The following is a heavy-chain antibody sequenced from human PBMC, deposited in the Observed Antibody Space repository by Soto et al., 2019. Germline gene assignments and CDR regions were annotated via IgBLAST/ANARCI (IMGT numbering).Heavy chain of an antibody. J-gene: IGHJ6*02. Sequence: SETLSLTCAVYGGSFSGYYWSWIRQPPGKGLEWIGEINHSGSTNYNPSLKSRVTISVDTSKNQFSLKLSSVTAADTAVYYCARVRTKGKSYYYYYGMDVWGQGTTVTVSS. CDR2: INHSGST. V-gene: IGHV4-34*01. CDR1: GGSFSGYY. D-gene: IGHD2-8*01. CDR3: ARVRTKGKSYYYYYGMDV.